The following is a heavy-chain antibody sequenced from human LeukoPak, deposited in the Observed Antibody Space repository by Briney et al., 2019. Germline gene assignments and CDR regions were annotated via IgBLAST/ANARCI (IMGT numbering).Heavy chain of an antibody. CDR3: ARSGSCTSTACYGGFDY. V-gene: IGHV1-2*02. D-gene: IGHD2-2*01. CDR2: INPNSGGT. Sequence: ASVKVSCKASGYTFTSYGISWVRQAPGQGLEWMGWINPNSGGTKYAHKFQGSVTMTRDTSISTGYMELSRLTSDDTAVYYCARSGSCTSTACYGGFDYWGQGTLVTVS. J-gene: IGHJ4*02. CDR1: GYTFTSYG.